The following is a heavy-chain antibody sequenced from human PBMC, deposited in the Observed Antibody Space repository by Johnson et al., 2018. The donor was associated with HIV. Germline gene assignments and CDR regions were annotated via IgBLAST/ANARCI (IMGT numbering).Heavy chain of an antibody. CDR2: INSDGSST. V-gene: IGHV3-74*01. D-gene: IGHD3-16*01. J-gene: IGHJ3*02. CDR1: GFTFSSYW. CDR3: ARVPVVIGGVRKAFDI. Sequence: VQLVESGGGLVQPGGSLRLSCAASGFTFSSYWMHWVRQAPGKGLVWVSRINSDGSSTTYADSVKGRFTISRDNAKNILYLQMNILRAEDTAVYYCARVPVVIGGVRKAFDIWGQGTMVTVSS.